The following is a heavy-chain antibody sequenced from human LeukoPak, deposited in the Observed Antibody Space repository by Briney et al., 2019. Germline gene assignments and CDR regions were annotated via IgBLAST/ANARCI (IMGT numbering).Heavy chain of an antibody. D-gene: IGHD6-13*01. CDR1: GGSFSGYY. CDR2: INHSGST. V-gene: IGHV4-34*01. CDR3: ATAPGIAAALDY. J-gene: IGHJ4*02. Sequence: SETLSLTCAVYGGSFSGYYWSWIRQPPGKGLEWIGEINHSGSTNYNPSLKSRVTISVDTSKNQFSLKLSSVTAADTAVYYCATAPGIAAALDYWGQGTLVTVSS.